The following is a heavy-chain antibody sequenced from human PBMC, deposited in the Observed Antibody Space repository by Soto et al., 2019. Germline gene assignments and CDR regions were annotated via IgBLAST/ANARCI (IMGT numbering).Heavy chain of an antibody. CDR2: IYYSGST. CDR1: GGSISTYY. J-gene: IGHJ5*02. Sequence: SETLSLTCTVSGGSISTYYWSWIRQPPGKGLDWIGYIYYSGSTKYNPSLKSRVTISVDTSKNQFSLKLTSVTAADTAVYYCARHGPGLPFDPWGQGTLVTVSS. V-gene: IGHV4-59*08. D-gene: IGHD2-21*01. CDR3: ARHGPGLPFDP.